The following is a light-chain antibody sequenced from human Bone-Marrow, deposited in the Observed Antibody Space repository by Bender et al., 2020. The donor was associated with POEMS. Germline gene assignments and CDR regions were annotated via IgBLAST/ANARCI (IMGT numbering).Light chain of an antibody. CDR2: SND. V-gene: IGLV1-44*01. J-gene: IGLJ2*01. CDR3: ATWDDSLRGPN. CDR1: SSNIGTNP. Sequence: QSVLTQPPSASGTPGQRVTISCSGSSSNIGTNPVNWYQQLPGTAPKLLIYSNDNRPSGVPDRFSGSKSGTSASLAIAGLQAEDEADYYCATWDDSLRGPNFGGGTKLTVL.